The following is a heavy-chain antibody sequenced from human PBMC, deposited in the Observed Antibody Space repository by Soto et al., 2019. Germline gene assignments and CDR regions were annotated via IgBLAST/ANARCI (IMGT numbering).Heavy chain of an antibody. CDR3: AREYHTVRDYYMEV. Sequence: QVQLVQSGAEVKKPGASVKVSCKASGYTFTSYGISWVRQAPGQGLEWMGWISAYNGNTNYAQKLQVRVTMITDTSTRTAYMELTSLRSHDTSVYYCAREYHTVRDYYMEVWGKGTTVTVSS. D-gene: IGHD4-4*01. CDR1: GYTFTSYG. J-gene: IGHJ6*03. CDR2: ISAYNGNT. V-gene: IGHV1-18*01.